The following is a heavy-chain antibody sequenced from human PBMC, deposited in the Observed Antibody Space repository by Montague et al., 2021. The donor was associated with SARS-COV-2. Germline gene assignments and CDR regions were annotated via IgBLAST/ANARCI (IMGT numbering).Heavy chain of an antibody. CDR1: GFTFSSYA. CDR3: ARSPPIGNCWCPYFDN. Sequence: SLRLSCAASGFTFSSYAMTWVRQAPGKGLEWVSTLSSNAGSTYYGDSVKGRFTISRDSSKNTVYLQMGSLTADDSAVYYCARSPPIGNCWCPYFDNWGQGTLVTVSS. CDR2: LSSNAGST. D-gene: IGHD2-15*01. V-gene: IGHV3-23*01. J-gene: IGHJ4*02.